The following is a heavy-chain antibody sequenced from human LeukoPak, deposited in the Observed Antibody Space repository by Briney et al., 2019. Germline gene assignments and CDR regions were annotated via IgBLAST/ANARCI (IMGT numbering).Heavy chain of an antibody. J-gene: IGHJ4*02. V-gene: IGHV3-48*03. Sequence: GGSLRLSCAASGFTFSSYEMNWVRQAPGKGLEWVSYISSSGGTIYYADSVKGRFTISRDNAKNSLYLQMNSLRAEDTAVYYCARETGYSYNTVDHWGQGTLVTVSS. CDR1: GFTFSSYE. CDR3: ARETGYSYNTVDH. D-gene: IGHD5-18*01. CDR2: ISSSGGTI.